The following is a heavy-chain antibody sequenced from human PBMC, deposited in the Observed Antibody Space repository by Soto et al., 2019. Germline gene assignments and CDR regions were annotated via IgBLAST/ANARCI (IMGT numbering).Heavy chain of an antibody. D-gene: IGHD6-19*01. V-gene: IGHV4-39*01. CDR1: GGSISSSSYY. CDR3: ASSGRRVAGKDFDY. J-gene: IGHJ4*02. Sequence: SETLSLTCTVSGGSISSSSYYRGWIRQPPGKGLEWIGSIYYSGSTYYNPSLKSRVTISVDTSKNQFSLKLSSVTAADTAVYYCASSGRRVAGKDFDYWGQGTLVTVSS. CDR2: IYYSGST.